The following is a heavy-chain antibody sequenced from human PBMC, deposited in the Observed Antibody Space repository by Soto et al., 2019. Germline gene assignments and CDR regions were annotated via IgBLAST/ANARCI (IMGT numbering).Heavy chain of an antibody. J-gene: IGHJ5*02. CDR2: IYSSGST. V-gene: IGHV4-30-4*01. CDR1: GGSISSGDYY. D-gene: IGHD3-22*01. CDR3: GRAVYYYDSSGSGGWFDH. Sequence: SETLSLTCTVSGGSISSGDYYWSWIRQPPGKGLEWIGYIYSSGSTYYNPSLKSRVTISVDTSKNQFSLKLSSVTAADTAVYYCGRAVYYYDSSGSGGWFDHWGQGTLVTVSA.